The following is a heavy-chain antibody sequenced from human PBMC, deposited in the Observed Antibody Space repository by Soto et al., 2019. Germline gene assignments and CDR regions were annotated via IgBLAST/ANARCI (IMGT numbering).Heavy chain of an antibody. CDR3: ARFGGSSSVHYYYYGMDV. CDR1: GFTFSSYW. D-gene: IGHD6-6*01. J-gene: IGHJ6*02. CDR2: IKQDGSEK. Sequence: EVQLVESGGGLVQPGGSLRLSCAASGFTFSSYWMSWVRQAPGKGLEWVANIKQDGSEKYYVDSVKGRFTISRDNDKNSLYLQMNSLRAEDTAVYYFARFGGSSSVHYYYYGMDVWGQGTTVTVSS. V-gene: IGHV3-7*03.